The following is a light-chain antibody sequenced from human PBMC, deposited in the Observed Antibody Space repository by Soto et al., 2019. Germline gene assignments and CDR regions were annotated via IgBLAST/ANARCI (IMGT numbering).Light chain of an antibody. J-gene: IGKJ1*01. V-gene: IGKV1-5*01. CDR1: QNISGW. CDR2: DAS. CDR3: QQYNSYST. Sequence: DIRFSDTPSTLSASIEYSVPITCRARQNISGWLACYQQKPRKAPKLLIYDASSLESGVPSRFSGSGSGTEFTLTISSLQPDDLATYYCQQYNSYSTFGRGTKVDIK.